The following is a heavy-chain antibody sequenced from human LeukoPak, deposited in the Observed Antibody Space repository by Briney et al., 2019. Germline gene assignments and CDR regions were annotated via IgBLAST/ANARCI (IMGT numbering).Heavy chain of an antibody. CDR2: ISGSGGST. CDR1: GFTFSSYA. D-gene: IGHD2-2*01. Sequence: GGSLRLSCAASGFTFSSYAMSWVRQAAGKGLEWVTAISGSGGSTYYADSVKGRFTISRDNSKNTLYLQMNSLRAEDTAVYYCANRPYCSSTSCPFDPWGQGTLVTVSS. J-gene: IGHJ5*02. CDR3: ANRPYCSSTSCPFDP. V-gene: IGHV3-23*01.